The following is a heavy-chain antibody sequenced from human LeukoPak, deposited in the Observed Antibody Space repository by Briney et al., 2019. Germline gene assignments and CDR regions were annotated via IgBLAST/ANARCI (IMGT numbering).Heavy chain of an antibody. J-gene: IGHJ6*03. CDR3: GRAGGRYCSGGRCNFYRYYMGV. V-gene: IGHV3-48*01. CDR2: ISSGYPTI. D-gene: IGHD2-15*01. Sequence: PGGSLRLSCAASGFTFSSYSINWVRQAPGKGLEWVPYISSGYPTIYYADSVKGRFTISRDNAKNSLYLQMNNLRAEDTAVYYGGRAGGRYCSGGRCNFYRYYMGVWGKGTTVTVSS. CDR1: GFTFSSYS.